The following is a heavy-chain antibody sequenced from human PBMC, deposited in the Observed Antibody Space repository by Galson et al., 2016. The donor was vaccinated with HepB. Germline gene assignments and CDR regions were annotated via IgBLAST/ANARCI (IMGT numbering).Heavy chain of an antibody. CDR2: RSYDGSNK. CDR3: AREDSSGYYYFDY. CDR1: GFTFSTYA. Sequence: SLRLSCAASGFTFSTYAMHWVRQAPGKGLEWVALRSYDGSNKYYADPVKGRFTISRDNSKNTLYLQMNSLRVEDTAVYYCAREDSSGYYYFDYWGQGTLVTVSS. V-gene: IGHV3-30*04. D-gene: IGHD3-22*01. J-gene: IGHJ4*02.